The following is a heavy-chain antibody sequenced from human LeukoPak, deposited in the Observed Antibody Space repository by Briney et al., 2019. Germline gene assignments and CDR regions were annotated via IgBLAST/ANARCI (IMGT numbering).Heavy chain of an antibody. J-gene: IGHJ4*02. V-gene: IGHV4-39*07. CDR2: IYYSGST. Sequence: SETLSLTCAVSGGSISSNSYYWGWIRQPPGKGREWSGSIYYSGSTYYNPSLKRRVTISVDTSKNQFSLKLSSVTAADTAVYYCARAIPSDCSSTSCYAAGPFDYWGQGTLVTVSS. D-gene: IGHD2-2*01. CDR3: ARAIPSDCSSTSCYAAGPFDY. CDR1: GGSISSNSYY.